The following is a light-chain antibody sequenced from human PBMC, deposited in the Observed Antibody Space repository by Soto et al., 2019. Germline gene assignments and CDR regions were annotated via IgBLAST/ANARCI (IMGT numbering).Light chain of an antibody. Sequence: QPVLTQPASVSGSPGQSITISCTGTSSDVGGYNYVSWYQHHPGKAPKHMIYEVSNRPSGVSNRYSGSKSGNTASRTISGLQAEDEADYYCSSHTSSSTLWVFGEATNLTVL. CDR1: SSDVGGYNY. V-gene: IGLV2-14*01. J-gene: IGLJ3*02. CDR2: EVS. CDR3: SSHTSSSTLWV.